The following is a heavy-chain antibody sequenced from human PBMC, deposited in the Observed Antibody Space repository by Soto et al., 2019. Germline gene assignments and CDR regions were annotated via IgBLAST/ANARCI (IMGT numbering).Heavy chain of an antibody. CDR2: INPGNGDT. CDR1: GYSFTKYG. V-gene: IGHV1-3*01. Sequence: QVQLVQSVTEVKKPGASVKVSCKTSGYSFTKYGLHWVRQAPGQRLEWMGWINPGNGDTKYSQKFQGRVTITRDTSATTAYMELSSLRSEDSAVFYCARTDCSSTSCYNYYYYGMDVWGQGTTVTVSS. CDR3: ARTDCSSTSCYNYYYYGMDV. D-gene: IGHD2-2*01. J-gene: IGHJ6*02.